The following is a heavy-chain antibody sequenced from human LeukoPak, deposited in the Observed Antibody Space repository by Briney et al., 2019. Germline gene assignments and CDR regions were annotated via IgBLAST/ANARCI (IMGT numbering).Heavy chain of an antibody. D-gene: IGHD3-3*01. CDR1: GGSISSSNW. Sequence: SETLSLTCAVSGGSISSSNWWSWVRQPPGKGLEWNGEIYHRGSTNYNPSLKSRVTISVDKSKKQFSLNLSSVTAADTAVYYCARGYYDFWSGYYTRYYYMDVWGKGTTVTVSS. CDR3: ARGYYDFWSGYYTRYYYMDV. J-gene: IGHJ6*03. V-gene: IGHV4-4*02. CDR2: IYHRGST.